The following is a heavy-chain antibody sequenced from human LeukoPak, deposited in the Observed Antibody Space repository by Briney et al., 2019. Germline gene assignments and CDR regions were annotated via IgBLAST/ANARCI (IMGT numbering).Heavy chain of an antibody. CDR3: ARVRAALFDY. V-gene: IGHV4-4*07. Sequence: SETLSLTCTVSGGFISSYYWSWIRQPAGKGLEWIGRIYTSGSTNNNPSLKSRVTMSVDTSNNQFSLKLSSVTAADTAVYYCARVRAALFDYWGQGTLVTVSS. J-gene: IGHJ4*02. CDR2: IYTSGST. D-gene: IGHD3-10*01. CDR1: GGFISSYY.